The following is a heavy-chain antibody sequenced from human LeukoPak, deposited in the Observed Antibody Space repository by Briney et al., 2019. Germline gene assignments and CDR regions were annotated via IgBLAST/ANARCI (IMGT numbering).Heavy chain of an antibody. Sequence: ASVKVSCKASGGTFSSYAISWVRQAPGQGLEWMGGIIPIFGTANYAQKFQGRVTITADKSTSTAYIELSSLRPEDTAVYYCARGHYDSSGYYNWFDPWGQGTLVTVSS. D-gene: IGHD3-22*01. CDR1: GGTFSSYA. V-gene: IGHV1-69*06. CDR2: IIPIFGTA. J-gene: IGHJ5*02. CDR3: ARGHYDSSGYYNWFDP.